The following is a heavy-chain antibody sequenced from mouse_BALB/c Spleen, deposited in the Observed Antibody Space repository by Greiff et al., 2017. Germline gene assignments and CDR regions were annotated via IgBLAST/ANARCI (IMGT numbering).Heavy chain of an antibody. V-gene: IGHV5-6-4*01. CDR2: ISSGGSYT. Sequence: EVKLVESGGGLVKPGGSLKLSCAASGFTFSSYTMSWVRQTPEKRLEWVATISSGGSYTYYPDSVKGRFTISRDNAKNTLYLQMSSLKSEDTAMYYCTRYYGSSYRAMDYWGQGTSVTVSS. CDR1: GFTFSSYT. CDR3: TRYYGSSYRAMDY. D-gene: IGHD1-1*01. J-gene: IGHJ4*01.